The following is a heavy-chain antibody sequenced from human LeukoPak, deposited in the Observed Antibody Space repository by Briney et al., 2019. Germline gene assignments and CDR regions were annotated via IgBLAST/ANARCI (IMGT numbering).Heavy chain of an antibody. CDR2: IWYDGSNK. CDR3: ARGSLGIAAAVDY. J-gene: IGHJ4*02. D-gene: IGHD6-13*01. Sequence: GGSLRLSCAASGFTFSSYGMHWVRQAPGKGLEWVAVIWYDGSNKYYADSVKGRFTISRDNSKNTLYLQMNSLRAEDTAVYYCARGSLGIAAAVDYWGQGTLVTVSS. CDR1: GFTFSSYG. V-gene: IGHV3-33*01.